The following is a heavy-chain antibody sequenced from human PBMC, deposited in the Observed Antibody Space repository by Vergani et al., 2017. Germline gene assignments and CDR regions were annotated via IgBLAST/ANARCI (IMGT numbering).Heavy chain of an antibody. D-gene: IGHD6-6*01. CDR1: GGTFSSYA. CDR3: ARGPRSSADYYYYMDV. Sequence: QVQLVQSGAEVKKPGSSVKVSCKASGGTFSSYAISWVRQAPGQGLEWMGGIMPIFGTANYAQTFQGRVTITADESTCTAYMELSSLRSEDTAVYYGARGPRSSADYYYYMDVWGKGTTVTVSS. CDR2: IMPIFGTA. V-gene: IGHV1-69*01. J-gene: IGHJ6*03.